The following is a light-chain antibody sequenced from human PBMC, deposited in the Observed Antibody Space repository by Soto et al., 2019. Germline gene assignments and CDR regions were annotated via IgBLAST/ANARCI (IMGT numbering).Light chain of an antibody. Sequence: EIVLTQSPGTLSLSPGERATLSCRASQSVSSSYLAWYQQKPGQAPRLLIYGASSRATGTPDRFSGSGSGTDYPLTISRLEHEDFAVYYCQEYGSSRFTFGQGTQVEIK. CDR1: QSVSSSY. J-gene: IGKJ5*01. CDR2: GAS. V-gene: IGKV3-20*01. CDR3: QEYGSSRFT.